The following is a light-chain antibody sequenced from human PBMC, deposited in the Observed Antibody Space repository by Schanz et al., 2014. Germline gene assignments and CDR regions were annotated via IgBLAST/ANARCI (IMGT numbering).Light chain of an antibody. V-gene: IGLV2-14*01. CDR1: SSDIGGYNS. Sequence: QSAPTQPASVSGSPGQSITISCTGTSSDIGGYNSVSWYQQHPGKAPKLMIYDVSNRPSGVSNRFSGSKSGNTASLTISGLQAEDEADYYCSSYTTSSTRVFGGGTQLTVL. CDR3: SSYTTSSTRV. CDR2: DVS. J-gene: IGLJ3*02.